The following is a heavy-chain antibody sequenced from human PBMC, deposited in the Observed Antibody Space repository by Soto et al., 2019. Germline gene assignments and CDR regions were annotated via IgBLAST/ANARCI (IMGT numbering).Heavy chain of an antibody. Sequence: SETLSLTCTVSGGSISSYYWSWIRQPPGKGLEWIGYIYYSGSTNYNPSLKSRVTISVDTSKNQFSLKLSSVTAADTAVYYCARHVLWGADSNYVPPYESRPHYYAFDIWGQGTMVTVSS. CDR1: GGSISSYY. D-gene: IGHD4-4*01. CDR3: ARHVLWGADSNYVPPYESRPHYYAFDI. J-gene: IGHJ3*02. V-gene: IGHV4-59*08. CDR2: IYYSGST.